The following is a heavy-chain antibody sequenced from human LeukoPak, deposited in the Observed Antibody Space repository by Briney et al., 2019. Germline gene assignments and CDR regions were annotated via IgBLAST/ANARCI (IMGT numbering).Heavy chain of an antibody. CDR1: GFIFSNAW. D-gene: IGHD6-19*01. V-gene: IGHV3-15*01. CDR3: TTALPLYSSGWNFDY. Sequence: PGGSLRLSFPASGFIFSNAWLSGVGQPPGKGLDWVGRIKSKTDGGTTDYAAPVKGRFTISRDDSKNTLYLQMNSLKTEDTAVYYCTTALPLYSSGWNFDYWGQGTLVTVSS. CDR2: IKSKTDGGTT. J-gene: IGHJ4*02.